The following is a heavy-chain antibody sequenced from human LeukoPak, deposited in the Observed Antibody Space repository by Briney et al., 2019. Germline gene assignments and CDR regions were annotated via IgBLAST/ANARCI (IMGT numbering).Heavy chain of an antibody. Sequence: SGYTFXDYYMHWVRQAPGQGLEWMGWINPNSGGTNYAQKFQGRVTMTRDTSISTVYMDLSRLRSDDTAVYYCAKTSEIQLWPSYVDYWGQGTLVTVSS. J-gene: IGHJ4*02. CDR3: AKTSEIQLWPSYVDY. CDR1: GYTFXDYY. CDR2: INPNSGGT. V-gene: IGHV1-2*02. D-gene: IGHD5-18*01.